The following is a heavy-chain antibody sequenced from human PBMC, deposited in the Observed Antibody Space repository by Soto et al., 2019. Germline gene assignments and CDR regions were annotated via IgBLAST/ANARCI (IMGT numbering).Heavy chain of an antibody. V-gene: IGHV4-59*01. D-gene: IGHD2-2*03. CDR1: GDSISSYS. CDR3: AREGNLGRWIQPLDS. Sequence: QVQLQVSGPGLVKPSETLSLTCTVSGDSISSYSWSWIRQPPGKGLEWIGNIHYNGNTKYSPSLKSRAPMSVDTSKDHFSLKLISVTPADTAVYFCAREGNLGRWIQPLDSWGQGTLVTVSS. CDR2: IHYNGNT. J-gene: IGHJ4*02.